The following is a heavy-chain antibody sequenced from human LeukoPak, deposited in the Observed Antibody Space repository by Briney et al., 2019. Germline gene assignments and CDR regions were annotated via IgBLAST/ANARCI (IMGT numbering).Heavy chain of an antibody. D-gene: IGHD3-3*02. CDR2: ISGSGGST. CDR3: AKDPTLARWVAFDI. CDR1: GFTFSSYA. Sequence: PGGSLGLSCAASGFTFSSYAMSWVRQAPGKGLEWVSAISGSGGSTYYADSVKGRFAISRDNSKNTLYLQMNSLRAEDTAVYYCAKDPTLARWVAFDIWGQGTMVTVSS. V-gene: IGHV3-23*01. J-gene: IGHJ3*02.